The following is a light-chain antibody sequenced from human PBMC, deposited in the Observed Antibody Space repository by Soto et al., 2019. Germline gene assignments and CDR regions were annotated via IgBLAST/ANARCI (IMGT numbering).Light chain of an antibody. J-gene: IGKJ5*01. CDR2: DAS. CDR3: QQRSRWPPIT. CDR1: QRVSSY. V-gene: IGKV3-11*01. Sequence: EIVLTQSPATLSLSPGERATLSCRASQRVSSYLAWYQQKPGQAPRHLIYDASNRATGIPARVSGSESGTDFTLTISSLEPEDFAVYYCQQRSRWPPITFGQGTRLEIK.